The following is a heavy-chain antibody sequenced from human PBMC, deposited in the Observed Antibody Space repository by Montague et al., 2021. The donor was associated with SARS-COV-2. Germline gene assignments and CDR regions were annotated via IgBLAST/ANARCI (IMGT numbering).Heavy chain of an antibody. CDR2: VLYNKGT. CDR1: GVSVTDYY. CDR3: VRHPHYDGLNGPLDF. V-gene: IGHV4-59*08. J-gene: IGHJ4*02. Sequence: SETLSLTCTVSGVSVTDYYWSWIRQPPGKGLEWVGDVLYNKGTNFNPSLKSRVAISVDTSKNQFSLRLTSVTAADTAFYYYVRHPHYDGLNGPLDFWDQGTLVTVSS. D-gene: IGHD3-9*01.